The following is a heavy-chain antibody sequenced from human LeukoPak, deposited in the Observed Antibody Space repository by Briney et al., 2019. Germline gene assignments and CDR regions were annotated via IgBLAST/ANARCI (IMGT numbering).Heavy chain of an antibody. CDR3: ARDGDYYGSGNFDY. CDR1: GYTFTNCD. J-gene: IGHJ4*02. V-gene: IGHV1-8*03. D-gene: IGHD3-10*01. CDR2: MNPNSGNT. Sequence: GASVKVCCKTSGYTFTNCDINWVRQATGQGLGWMRWMNPNSGNTGYAQKFQGRVTITRDTSISTAYMEPSSLRSEDTAVYYCARDGDYYGSGNFDYWGQGTLVTVSS.